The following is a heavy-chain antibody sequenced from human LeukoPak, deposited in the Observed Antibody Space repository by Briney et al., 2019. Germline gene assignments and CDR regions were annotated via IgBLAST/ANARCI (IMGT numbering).Heavy chain of an antibody. V-gene: IGHV1-8*03. CDR1: GYTFTSYD. CDR3: ARGITMVRGVKYYYYYMDV. J-gene: IGHJ6*03. Sequence: ASVKVSCKASGYTFTSYDINWVRQATGQGLEWMGWMNPNSGNTGYAQKFQGRVTITRNTSISTAYMELSSLRSEDTAVYYCARGITMVRGVKYYYYYMDVWGKGTTVTISS. CDR2: MNPNSGNT. D-gene: IGHD3-10*01.